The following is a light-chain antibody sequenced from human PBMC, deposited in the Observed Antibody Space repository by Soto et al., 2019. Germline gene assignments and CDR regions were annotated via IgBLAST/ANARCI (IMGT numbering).Light chain of an antibody. J-gene: IGKJ2*01. CDR2: GAS. CDR1: QSVSSSY. CDR3: QQYGSSPYT. Sequence: EIVLTQSPGTLSLSPGERATLSCRASQSVSSSYLAWYQQKPAQAPRLLIYGASSRATGIPDRFSGSGSGTDFTLTISRLEPEAFSVYYCQQYGSSPYTCDRGTKLE. V-gene: IGKV3-20*01.